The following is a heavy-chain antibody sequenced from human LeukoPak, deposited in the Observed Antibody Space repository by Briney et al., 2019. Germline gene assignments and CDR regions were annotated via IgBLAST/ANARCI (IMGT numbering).Heavy chain of an antibody. D-gene: IGHD2-2*01. V-gene: IGHV4-4*07. CDR2: IYTSGST. Sequence: PSETLSLTCTVSGGSISSYYWSWIRQPAGRGLEWIGRIYTSGSTNYNPSLKSRATMSVDTSKNQFSLKLSSVTAADTAVYYCARGLVVPAAFDYWGQGTLVTVSS. J-gene: IGHJ4*02. CDR3: ARGLVVPAAFDY. CDR1: GGSISSYY.